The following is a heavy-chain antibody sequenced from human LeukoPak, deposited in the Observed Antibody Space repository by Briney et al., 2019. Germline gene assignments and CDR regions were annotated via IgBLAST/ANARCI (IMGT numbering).Heavy chain of an antibody. CDR3: AKGSMDAFDI. D-gene: IGHD2-8*01. Sequence: GGSLRLSCAASGFTFDDYAMHWVRQAPGKGLEWVSGISWNSGSIGYADSVKGRFTISRDNAKNPLYLQMNSLRAEDMALYYCAKGSMDAFDIWGQGTMVTVSS. J-gene: IGHJ3*02. CDR2: ISWNSGSI. CDR1: GFTFDDYA. V-gene: IGHV3-9*03.